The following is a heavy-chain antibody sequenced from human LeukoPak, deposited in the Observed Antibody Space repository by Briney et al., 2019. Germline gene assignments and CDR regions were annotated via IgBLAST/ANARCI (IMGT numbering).Heavy chain of an antibody. CDR2: ISSTSKYI. CDR3: AREYTAMAYDY. D-gene: IGHD5-18*01. CDR1: GFAFSEDS. V-gene: IGHV3-21*01. J-gene: IGHJ4*02. Sequence: GGSLRLSCVASGFAFSEDSMNWVRQPPGKGLEWVSSISSTSKYIYYADSVKGRFTISRDNAKNSLFLQMNNLRVDDSAVYYCAREYTAMAYDYWGQGNLVTVSS.